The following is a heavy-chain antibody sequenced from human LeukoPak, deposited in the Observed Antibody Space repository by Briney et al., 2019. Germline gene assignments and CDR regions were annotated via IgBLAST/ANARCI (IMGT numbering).Heavy chain of an antibody. V-gene: IGHV3-23*01. Sequence: GGSLRLSCAASGFTFSSYGMSWVRQAPGKGLEWVSAISGSGGSTYYAESVKGRFTISRDNSKNTLYLQMNSLSVGDTGIYYCAKGFVEPRPHYFDYWGQGTLVTVSS. D-gene: IGHD6-6*01. CDR3: AKGFVEPRPHYFDY. CDR2: ISGSGGST. J-gene: IGHJ4*02. CDR1: GFTFSSYG.